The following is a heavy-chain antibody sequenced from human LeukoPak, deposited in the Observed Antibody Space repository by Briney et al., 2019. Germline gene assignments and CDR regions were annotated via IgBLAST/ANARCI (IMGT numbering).Heavy chain of an antibody. CDR3: VKRKDHQYFDY. CDR2: IKQDGSEK. J-gene: IGHJ4*02. CDR1: GFTFRSYW. V-gene: IGHV3-7*03. Sequence: PGGPLRLPCAASGFTFRSYWMSWVRQAPGKGLEWVANIKQDGSEKYYVDSVKGRFTISRDNAKNSLYLQMNSLRAEDTAIYYCVKRKDHQYFDYWGQGTLVTVSS.